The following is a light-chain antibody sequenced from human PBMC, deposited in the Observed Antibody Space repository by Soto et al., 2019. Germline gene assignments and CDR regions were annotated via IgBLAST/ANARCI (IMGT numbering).Light chain of an antibody. CDR1: SSDVGGFDH. Sequence: QSVLTPAASVYRAPRAAIPISCTGGSSDVGGFDHVSWYQQHPGKVPRLLIYDVSSRPSGVSDRFSGSKSGNTASLTISGLQAEDEADYYCNSFTTTNTYVFGTGTRSPS. J-gene: IGLJ1*01. CDR2: DVS. V-gene: IGLV2-14*03. CDR3: NSFTTTNTYV.